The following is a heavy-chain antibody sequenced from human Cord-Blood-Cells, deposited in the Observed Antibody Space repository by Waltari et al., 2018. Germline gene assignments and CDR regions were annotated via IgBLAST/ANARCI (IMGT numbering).Heavy chain of an antibody. CDR3: ARDGTPGEWELLKWFDP. V-gene: IGHV3-21*01. J-gene: IGHJ5*02. CDR2: ISSSSSYI. CDR1: GFTFSSYS. Sequence: EVQLVESGGGLVKPGGSLRISCAASGFTFSSYSMNWVRQASGKGLEWVSSISSSSSYIYYADSVKGRFTISRDNAKNSLYLQMNSLRAEDTAVYYCARDGTPGEWELLKWFDPWGQGTLVTVSS. D-gene: IGHD1-26*01.